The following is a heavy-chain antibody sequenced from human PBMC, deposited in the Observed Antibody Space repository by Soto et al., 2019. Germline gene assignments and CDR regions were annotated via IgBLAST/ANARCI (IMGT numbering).Heavy chain of an antibody. Sequence: SETLSLTCTVSGGSISSSSYYWGWIRQPPGKGLEWIGSIYYSGSTYYNPSLKSRVTISVDTSKNQFSLKLSSVTAADTAVYYCARRIAVAGTDYFDYWGQGTLVTVSS. D-gene: IGHD6-19*01. V-gene: IGHV4-39*01. J-gene: IGHJ4*02. CDR3: ARRIAVAGTDYFDY. CDR2: IYYSGST. CDR1: GGSISSSSYY.